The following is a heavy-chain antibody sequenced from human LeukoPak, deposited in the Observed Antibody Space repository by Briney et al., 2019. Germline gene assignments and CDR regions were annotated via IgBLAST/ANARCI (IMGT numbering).Heavy chain of an antibody. J-gene: IGHJ4*02. CDR1: GITLSVYW. CDR2: IKQDGSEK. Sequence: TGGSLRLSCAASGITLSVYWMSWVRQAPGKGLEWVANIKQDGSEKYYRDSVQGRFTISRDNAKNSLYLQMNSLRAEDTVVYYCARSGSGYFDYWGQGSLVTVSS. V-gene: IGHV3-7*01. CDR3: ARSGSGYFDY.